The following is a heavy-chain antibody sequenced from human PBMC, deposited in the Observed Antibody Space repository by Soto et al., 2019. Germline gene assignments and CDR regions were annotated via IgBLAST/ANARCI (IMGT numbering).Heavy chain of an antibody. CDR1: GFTFSSYD. J-gene: IGHJ4*02. V-gene: IGHV3-13*01. CDR3: ARVYSYGRTYYFDY. CDR2: IGTAGDT. Sequence: GGSLRLSCAASGFTFSSYDMHWVRQATGKGLEWVSAIGTAGDTYYPGSAKGRFTISRENAKNSLYLQMNSLRAGDTAVYYCARVYSYGRTYYFDYWGQGTLVTVYS. D-gene: IGHD5-18*01.